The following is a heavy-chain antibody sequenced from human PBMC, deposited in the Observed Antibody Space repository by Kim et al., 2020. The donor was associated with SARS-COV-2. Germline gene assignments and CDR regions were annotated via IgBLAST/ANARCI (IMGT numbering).Heavy chain of an antibody. CDR1: DYTLSNYG. D-gene: IGHD3-10*01. CDR3: ARDQAAPTYYYGSGSYYPPFDF. CDR2: ISFHNGNT. J-gene: IGHJ4*02. V-gene: IGHV1-18*01. Sequence: ASVKVSCKAADYTLSNYGISWVRQAPGRGLEWMGWISFHNGNTHYAQKLQGRVTMTADTSTSTAYMELRSLRSDDTAVYYCARDQAAPTYYYGSGSYYPPFDFWGQGPLVTVFS.